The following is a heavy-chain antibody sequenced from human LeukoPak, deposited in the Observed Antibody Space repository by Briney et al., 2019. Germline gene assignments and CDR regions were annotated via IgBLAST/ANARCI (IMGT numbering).Heavy chain of an antibody. Sequence: GGSLRLSCAASGFTFSTTAMAWVRQAPGKGLELVSGFGGTGDIHYTDSVRGRFTISRDTPKGILYLQMDSLRAEDTAVYYCAKDVLRWAFDYWGQGTLVTVSS. J-gene: IGHJ4*02. CDR3: AKDVLRWAFDY. CDR2: FGGTGDI. V-gene: IGHV3-23*01. D-gene: IGHD3-16*01. CDR1: GFTFSTTA.